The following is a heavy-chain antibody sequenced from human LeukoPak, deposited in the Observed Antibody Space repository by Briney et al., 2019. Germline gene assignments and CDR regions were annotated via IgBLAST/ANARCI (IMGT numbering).Heavy chain of an antibody. J-gene: IGHJ4*02. CDR3: ARLGGYYDPPGY. Sequence: SGTLSLTCTVSGGSISSGTYYWAWIRQPPGKGPEWIGTIHYSGDTYYNPSLKSRVTISVDPPKKQFFLNPSSVTAADTAVYYCARLGGYYDPPGYWGQGTLVTVSS. CDR2: IHYSGDT. D-gene: IGHD3-22*01. V-gene: IGHV4-39*01. CDR1: GGSISSGTYY.